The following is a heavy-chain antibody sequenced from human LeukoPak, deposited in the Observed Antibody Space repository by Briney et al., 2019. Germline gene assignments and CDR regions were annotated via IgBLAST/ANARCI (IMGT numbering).Heavy chain of an antibody. CDR3: ARVEYYDFWSDQGTNWFDP. CDR1: GYTFTSYG. J-gene: IGHJ5*02. CDR2: ISAYNGNT. V-gene: IGHV1-18*01. D-gene: IGHD3-3*01. Sequence: ASVKVSCKASGYTFTSYGISWVRQAPGQGLEWMGWISAYNGNTNYAQKLQGRVTMTTDTSTSTAYMELRSLRSDDTAVYYCARVEYYDFWSDQGTNWFDPWGQGTLVTVSS.